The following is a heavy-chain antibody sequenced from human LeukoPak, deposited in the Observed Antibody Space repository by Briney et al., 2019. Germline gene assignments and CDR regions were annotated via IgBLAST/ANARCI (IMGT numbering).Heavy chain of an antibody. J-gene: IGHJ4*02. Sequence: SETLSLTCTVSGGSISGYSWSWIRQSPGGELEWIGYIYYSGDTAYNPSLRSRVTMSVDTSKNQFSLRLSSVTAADTAVYYCARDNDYYDSSGYPGSFDTWGQGILVTVSS. V-gene: IGHV4-59*12. D-gene: IGHD3-22*01. CDR1: GGSISGYS. CDR3: ARDNDYYDSSGYPGSFDT. CDR2: IYYSGDT.